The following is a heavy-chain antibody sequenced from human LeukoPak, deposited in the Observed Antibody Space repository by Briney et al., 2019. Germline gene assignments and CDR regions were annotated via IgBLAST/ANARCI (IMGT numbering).Heavy chain of an antibody. CDR1: GYTFTMYY. CDR2: INPSGGST. V-gene: IGHV1-46*01. D-gene: IGHD3-9*01. J-gene: IGHJ4*02. CDR3: ARDRGVLRYFDWLFEFDY. Sequence: ASVSVSFTASGYTFTMYYIHWGRQAPGQGVGGMGAINPSGGSTSYAQKFQGRLTVTRDMSTSTVYMELSSLGSEDTAVYYCARDRGVLRYFDWLFEFDYWGQGTLVTVSS.